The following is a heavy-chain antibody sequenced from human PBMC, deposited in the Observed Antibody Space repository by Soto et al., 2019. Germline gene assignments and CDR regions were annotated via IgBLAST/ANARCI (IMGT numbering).Heavy chain of an antibody. J-gene: IGHJ6*02. D-gene: IGHD3-3*01. V-gene: IGHV5-51*01. Sequence: GESLKISCKGSGYSFTSYWIGWVRQMPGKGLEWMGIIYPGDSDTRYSPSFQGQVTISADKSISTAYLQWSSLKASDTAMYYCVKLCVFWGGYDGEDTGYYYYGMDAWGQGTTVTVSS. CDR1: GYSFTSYW. CDR3: VKLCVFWGGYDGEDTGYYYYGMDA. CDR2: IYPGDSDT.